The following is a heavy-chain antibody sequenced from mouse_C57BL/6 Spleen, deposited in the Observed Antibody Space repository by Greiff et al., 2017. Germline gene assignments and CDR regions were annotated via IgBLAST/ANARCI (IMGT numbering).Heavy chain of an antibody. Sequence: EVQLVESGGGLVKPGGSLKLSCAASGFTFSDYGMHWVRQAPEQGLEWVAYISSGSSTIYYADTVKGRFTISRDKAKNTLFRQMNRLRSEDTAMYDGARRHDGSLDGDFDVWGTGTTVTVAA. CDR3: ARRHDGSLDGDFDV. J-gene: IGHJ1*03. CDR2: ISSGSSTI. D-gene: IGHD1-1*01. V-gene: IGHV5-17*01. CDR1: GFTFSDYG.